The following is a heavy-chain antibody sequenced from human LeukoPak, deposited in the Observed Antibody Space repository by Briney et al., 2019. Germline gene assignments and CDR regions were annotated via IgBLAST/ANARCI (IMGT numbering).Heavy chain of an antibody. CDR3: ARVNLEIVVVTASYYFDY. CDR2: ISGSGSTI. J-gene: IGHJ4*02. D-gene: IGHD2-21*02. Sequence: GGSLRLSCAASGFTFNSYAMSWVRQAPGKGLEWVSAISGSGSTIYYADSVKGRFTISRDNAKNSLYLQMNSLRAEDTAVYYCARVNLEIVVVTASYYFDYWGQGTLVTVSS. CDR1: GFTFNSYA. V-gene: IGHV3-23*01.